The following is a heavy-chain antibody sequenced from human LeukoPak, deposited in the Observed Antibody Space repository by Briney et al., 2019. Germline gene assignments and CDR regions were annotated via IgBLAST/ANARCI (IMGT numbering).Heavy chain of an antibody. J-gene: IGHJ4*02. D-gene: IGHD5-18*01. CDR3: ARGSSGYSYGFDY. V-gene: IGHV5-51*01. Sequence: GESLKISCKASGYSFTTSWIGWVRQMPGKGLEWMGIIQPGHSETIYNPSFQGQVTISADRSINTAYLQWSSLKASDTAMYYCARGSSGYSYGFDYWGQGTLVTVSS. CDR1: GYSFTTSW. CDR2: IQPGHSET.